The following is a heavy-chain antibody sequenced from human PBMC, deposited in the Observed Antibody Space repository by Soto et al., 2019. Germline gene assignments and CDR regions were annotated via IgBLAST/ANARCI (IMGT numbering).Heavy chain of an antibody. V-gene: IGHV1-3*01. Sequence: GASVKVSCKASGYTFTSYAMHWVRQAPGQRLEWMGWINAGNGNTKYSQKFQGRVTITRDTSASTAYMELSSLRSENTAVYYCARDEVVPAAIGYYYYGMDVWGQGTTVTVSS. CDR1: GYTFTSYA. CDR3: ARDEVVPAAIGYYYYGMDV. CDR2: INAGNGNT. J-gene: IGHJ6*02. D-gene: IGHD2-2*01.